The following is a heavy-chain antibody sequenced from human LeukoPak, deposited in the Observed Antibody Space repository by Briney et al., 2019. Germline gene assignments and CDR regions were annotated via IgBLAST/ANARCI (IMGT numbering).Heavy chain of an antibody. CDR1: GGSFFGSH. CDR2: INHSGRT. D-gene: IGHD4-23*01. J-gene: IGHJ4*02. CDR3: ARDPTTVVTLPYYFDF. V-gene: IGHV4-34*01. Sequence: SETLSLTCAVSGGSFFGSHWSGIRQSPEKGLEWFGEINHSGRTNYNPSLKSRLTISVDMSKSQFFLTLPSVTAADTAVYYCARDPTTVVTLPYYFDFWGQGTLVTVSA.